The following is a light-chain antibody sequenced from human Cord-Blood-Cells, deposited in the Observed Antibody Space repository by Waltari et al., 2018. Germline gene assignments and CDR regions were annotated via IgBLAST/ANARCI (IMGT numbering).Light chain of an antibody. CDR3: SSYTSSSTWV. CDR2: DVS. J-gene: IGLJ3*02. V-gene: IGLV2-14*03. CDR1: SSDVGGYNY. Sequence: QSALNHPPFVSGSPGQSITISCTGTSSDVGGYNYVSWYQQHPGKAPKLMIYDVSNQPSGVSNRFSGSKSGNTASLTISGLQADDEADYYCSSYTSSSTWVFGGGTKLT.